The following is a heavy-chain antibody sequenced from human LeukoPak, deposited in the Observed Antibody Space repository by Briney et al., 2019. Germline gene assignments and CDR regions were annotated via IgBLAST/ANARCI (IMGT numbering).Heavy chain of an antibody. Sequence: GGPLRLSCAASGFTFSSYWMSWVRQAPGKGLEWVANIKQDGSEKYYVDSVKGRFTISRDNAKNSLYLQMNSLRAEDTAVYYCARGGVTIFGVVSHPWDVWGNGTTVTVSS. CDR3: ARGGVTIFGVVSHPWDV. D-gene: IGHD3-3*01. J-gene: IGHJ6*04. CDR1: GFTFSSYW. CDR2: IKQDGSEK. V-gene: IGHV3-7*01.